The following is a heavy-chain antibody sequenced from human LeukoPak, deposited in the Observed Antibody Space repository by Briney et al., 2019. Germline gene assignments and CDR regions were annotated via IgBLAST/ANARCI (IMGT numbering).Heavy chain of an antibody. Sequence: GSTNYNPSFKSLVTISVDTSKNQFSLKLSSVTAADTAVYYCARERPRYSSSSVVRFSFFDYWGQGTLVTVSS. V-gene: IGHV4-59*12. D-gene: IGHD6-6*01. CDR3: ARERPRYSSSSVVRFSFFDY. J-gene: IGHJ4*02. CDR2: GST.